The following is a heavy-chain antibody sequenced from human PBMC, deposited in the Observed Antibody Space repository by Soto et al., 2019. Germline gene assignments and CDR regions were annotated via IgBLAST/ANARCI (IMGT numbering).Heavy chain of an antibody. Sequence: PSETLSLTCTVSGGSVSSGSYYWSWIRQPPGKGLEWIGNIYYTGSTHYDPSLKSRITISLDTSKNQISLKLSSVTAADTAVYYCASSPVTGIYYAMDVWGQGTTVTVSS. J-gene: IGHJ6*02. V-gene: IGHV4-61*01. CDR3: ASSPVTGIYYAMDV. CDR2: IYYTGST. CDR1: GGSVSSGSYY. D-gene: IGHD6-19*01.